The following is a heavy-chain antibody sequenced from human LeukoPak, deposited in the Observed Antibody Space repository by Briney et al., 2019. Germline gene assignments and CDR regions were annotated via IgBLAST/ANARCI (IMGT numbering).Heavy chain of an antibody. CDR3: ARGHYGSGSYYPHWGPYGMDV. D-gene: IGHD3-10*01. Sequence: GGSLRLSCAASGFTFSSYWMSWVRQAPGKGLEWVANIKQDGSEKYYVDSVKGRFTISRGNAKNSLYLQMNSLRAEDTAVYYCARGHYGSGSYYPHWGPYGMDVWGKGTTVTVSS. V-gene: IGHV3-7*03. CDR1: GFTFSSYW. CDR2: IKQDGSEK. J-gene: IGHJ6*04.